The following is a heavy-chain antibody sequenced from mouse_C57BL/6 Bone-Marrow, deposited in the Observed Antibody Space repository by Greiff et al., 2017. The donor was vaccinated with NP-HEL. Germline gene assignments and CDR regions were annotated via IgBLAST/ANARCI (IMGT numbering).Heavy chain of an antibody. D-gene: IGHD1-1*01. CDR2: INPSSGYT. V-gene: IGHV1-7*01. CDR3: ARRSAIYGSSYGSYAMDY. CDR1: GYTFTSYW. Sequence: QVQLQQSGAELAKPGASVKLSCKASGYTFTSYWMHWVKQRPGQGLEWIGYINPSSGYTKYNQKFKDKATLTADKSSSTAYMQLSSLTYEDSAVYYCARRSAIYGSSYGSYAMDYWGQGTSVTVSS. J-gene: IGHJ4*01.